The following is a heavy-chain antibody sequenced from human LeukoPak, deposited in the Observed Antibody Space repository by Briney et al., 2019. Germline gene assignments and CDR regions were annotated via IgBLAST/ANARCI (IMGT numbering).Heavy chain of an antibody. Sequence: GGSLRLSCAASGFTFSSYAMSWVRQAPGKGLGWVSAISGSGGSTYYADSVKGRFTISRDNAKNSLYLQMNSLRAEDTAVYYCARGHYGMDVWGQGTTVTVSS. CDR1: GFTFSSYA. CDR3: ARGHYGMDV. CDR2: ISGSGGST. V-gene: IGHV3-23*01. J-gene: IGHJ6*02.